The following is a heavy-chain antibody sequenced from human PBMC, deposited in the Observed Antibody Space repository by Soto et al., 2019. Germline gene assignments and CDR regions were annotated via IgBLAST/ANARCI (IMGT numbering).Heavy chain of an antibody. V-gene: IGHV3-30*18. J-gene: IGHJ1*01. Sequence: GGSLRLSCAASGFTFSSYGMHWVRQAPGKGLGWVAVISCDGSNKYYADSVKGRFTISRDNSKNTLYLQMNSLRAEDTAVYYCAKEAGYCSGGSCLVYFQHWGQGTLVTVSS. CDR2: ISCDGSNK. D-gene: IGHD2-15*01. CDR3: AKEAGYCSGGSCLVYFQH. CDR1: GFTFSSYG.